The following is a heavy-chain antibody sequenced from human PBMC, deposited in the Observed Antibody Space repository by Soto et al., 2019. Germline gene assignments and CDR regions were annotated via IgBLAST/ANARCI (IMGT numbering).Heavy chain of an antibody. V-gene: IGHV3-11*01. CDR2: INRSGSTI. CDR3: ATVFSSSNFIY. CDR1: GLSFSDYY. Sequence: QVELVESGGGLVKPGGSLRLSCAASGLSFSDYYMSWIRQAPGKGLEWIAYINRSGSTIYYADSVKGRFTISRYDAKNSLYLQLASLRAEDTAVNYCATVFSSSNFIYWGQGTLVTVSS. J-gene: IGHJ4*02. D-gene: IGHD6-6*01.